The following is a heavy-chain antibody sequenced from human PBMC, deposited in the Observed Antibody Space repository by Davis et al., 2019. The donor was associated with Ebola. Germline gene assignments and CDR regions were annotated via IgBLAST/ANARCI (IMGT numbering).Heavy chain of an antibody. CDR1: GFSFTNYG. CDR3: AANDHKSSGYSDY. CDR2: ISSYSGNT. Sequence: ASVKVSCKASGFSFTNYGISWVRQAPGQGLEWMGWISSYSGNTMYAQKVQDRVTMTTDTSTSTTYMELRSLRSDDTAVYYCAANDHKSSGYSDYWGQGTLVTVSS. D-gene: IGHD3-22*01. V-gene: IGHV1-18*04. J-gene: IGHJ4*02.